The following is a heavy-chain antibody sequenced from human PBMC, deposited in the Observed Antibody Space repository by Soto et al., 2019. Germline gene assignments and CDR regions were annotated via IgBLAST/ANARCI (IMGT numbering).Heavy chain of an antibody. D-gene: IGHD3-22*01. V-gene: IGHV3-23*01. Sequence: PGGSLRLSCAASGFTFSSYAMSWVRQAPGKGLEWVSAISGSGGSTYYADSVKGRFTISRDNSKNTLYLQMNSLRAEDTAVYYCAKGPLLPSYYYDSSGYYPFDYWGQGTLVTVSS. J-gene: IGHJ4*02. CDR3: AKGPLLPSYYYDSSGYYPFDY. CDR1: GFTFSSYA. CDR2: ISGSGGST.